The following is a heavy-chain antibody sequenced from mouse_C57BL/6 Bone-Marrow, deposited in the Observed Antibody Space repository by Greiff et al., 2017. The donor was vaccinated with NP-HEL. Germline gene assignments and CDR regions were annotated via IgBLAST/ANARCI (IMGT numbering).Heavy chain of an antibody. D-gene: IGHD2-3*01. CDR1: GFTFTDYY. J-gene: IGHJ2*01. CDR2: IRNKANGYTT. CDR3: ARARWPFDY. Sequence: EVMLVESGGGLVQPGGSLSLSCAASGFTFTDYYMSWVRQPPGKALDWLGFIRNKANGYTTEYSASVKGRFTISRDNSQSILYLQMNALRAEDSATYYCARARWPFDYWGQGTTLTVSS. V-gene: IGHV7-3*01.